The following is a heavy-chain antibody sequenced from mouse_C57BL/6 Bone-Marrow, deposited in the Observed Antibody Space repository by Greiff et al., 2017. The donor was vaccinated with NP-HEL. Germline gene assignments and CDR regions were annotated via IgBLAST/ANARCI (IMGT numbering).Heavy chain of an antibody. Sequence: QLQPSGAELVKPGASVKISCKASGYAFSSYWMHWVKERPGKGLEWIGQIYPGDGDTKYNGKFKGKATLTADKSSSTAYMQVSSLTSSDSAVYGCARGDYGSSQYRNAMDYWGQGTAVTVSS. CDR2: IYPGDGDT. CDR3: ARGDYGSSQYRNAMDY. J-gene: IGHJ4*01. D-gene: IGHD1-1*01. CDR1: GYAFSSYW. V-gene: IGHV1-80*01.